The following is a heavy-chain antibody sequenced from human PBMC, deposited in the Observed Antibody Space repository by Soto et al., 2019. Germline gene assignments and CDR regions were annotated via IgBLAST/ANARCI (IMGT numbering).Heavy chain of an antibody. V-gene: IGHV4-31*03. J-gene: IGHJ4*02. CDR1: GGSISSGGYY. D-gene: IGHD2-21*01. CDR2: IYYSGST. Sequence: PSETLSLTCTVSGGSISSGGYYWSWIRQHPGKGLEWIGYIYYSGSTYYNPSLKSRVTISVDTSKNQFSLKLSSVTAADTAVYYCARDRVISAGYYFDYWGQGTLVTVSS. CDR3: ARDRVISAGYYFDY.